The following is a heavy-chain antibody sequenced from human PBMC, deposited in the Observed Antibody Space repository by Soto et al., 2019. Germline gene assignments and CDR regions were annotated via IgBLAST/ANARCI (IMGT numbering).Heavy chain of an antibody. CDR2: ISGSGFST. D-gene: IGHD3-16*01. CDR1: GFTFNTYA. Sequence: PGVSLRLSCAASGFTFNTYAMSWVRQAPGQGLEWVSAISGSGFSTYYADSVKGRFSISSDSSKNTLFLQMNSLRADDTAVYFCATFTFGRPFDTWGQGTMVTVSS. V-gene: IGHV3-23*01. J-gene: IGHJ3*02. CDR3: ATFTFGRPFDT.